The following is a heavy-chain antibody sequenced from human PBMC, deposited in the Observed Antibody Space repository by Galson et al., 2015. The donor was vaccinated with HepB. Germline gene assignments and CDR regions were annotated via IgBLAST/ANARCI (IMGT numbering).Heavy chain of an antibody. J-gene: IGHJ4*02. CDR1: GFTFSSYW. D-gene: IGHD2-2*01. V-gene: IGHV3-7*03. CDR3: ARDGMIVVVPAEHDY. Sequence: SLRLSCAASGFTFSSYWMSWVRQAPGKGLEWVANIKQDGSEKYYVDSVKGRFTISRDNAKNSLYLQMNSLRAEDTAVYYCARDGMIVVVPAEHDYWGQGTLVTVSS. CDR2: IKQDGSEK.